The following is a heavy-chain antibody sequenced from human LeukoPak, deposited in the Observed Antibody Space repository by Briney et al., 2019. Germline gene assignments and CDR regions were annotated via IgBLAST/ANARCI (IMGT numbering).Heavy chain of an antibody. Sequence: GGSLRLSCAASGFTFSSYAMHWVRQAPGKGLEWVAVISYDGSNKYYADSVKGRFTISRDNSKNTLYLQMNSLRAEDTAVYYCARGFLYYYGSGRPKGDAFDIWGQGTMVTVSS. D-gene: IGHD3-10*01. J-gene: IGHJ3*02. CDR3: ARGFLYYYGSGRPKGDAFDI. V-gene: IGHV3-30*04. CDR2: ISYDGSNK. CDR1: GFTFSSYA.